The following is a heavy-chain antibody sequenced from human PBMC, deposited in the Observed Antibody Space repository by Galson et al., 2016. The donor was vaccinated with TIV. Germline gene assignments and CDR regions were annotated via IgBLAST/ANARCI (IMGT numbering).Heavy chain of an antibody. J-gene: IGHJ4*02. Sequence: SLRLSCAASGFTFSDYAMSWVRQAPGKGLEWLSVISAKYDNAKYADSVKGRFTISRDNSKNILYLQVSSLRVEDTAVYFCARSQSGPSQLDYWGQGTLVTVSS. CDR3: ARSQSGPSQLDY. V-gene: IGHV3-23*01. CDR2: ISAKYDNA. CDR1: GFTFSDYA. D-gene: IGHD3-10*01.